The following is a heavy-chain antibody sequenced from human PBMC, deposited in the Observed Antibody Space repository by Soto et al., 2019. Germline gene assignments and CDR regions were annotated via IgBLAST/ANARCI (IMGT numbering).Heavy chain of an antibody. CDR3: AQGHAISGWGVFYFDY. CDR1: GFTFSSYA. V-gene: IGHV3-30*18. D-gene: IGHD3-22*01. J-gene: IGHJ4*02. Sequence: QVQLVESGGGVVQPGRSLRLSCAASGFTFSSYAMHWVRQAPGKGLEWVAVISYDGSNKHYADSVKGRFTISRDNSNTXMYLQMNGLRAQDTVVYFCAQGHAISGWGVFYFDYWGQGTLGTVSS. CDR2: ISYDGSNK.